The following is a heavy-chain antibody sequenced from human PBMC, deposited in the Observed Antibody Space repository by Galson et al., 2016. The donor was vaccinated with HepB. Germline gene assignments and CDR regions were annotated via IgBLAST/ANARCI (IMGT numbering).Heavy chain of an antibody. J-gene: IGHJ6*02. CDR3: AREEYSSSKVYQYYGMDL. V-gene: IGHV1-69*13. CDR2: IIPIFGTA. D-gene: IGHD6-6*01. Sequence: SVKVSCKASGDTFSSYAVNWVRQAPGQGLEWMGGIIPIFGTATYAQKFQGRVTITADQSASTAYMELSSLRSDDTAVYYCAREEYSSSKVYQYYGMDLWGQGTTVTVSS. CDR1: GDTFSSYA.